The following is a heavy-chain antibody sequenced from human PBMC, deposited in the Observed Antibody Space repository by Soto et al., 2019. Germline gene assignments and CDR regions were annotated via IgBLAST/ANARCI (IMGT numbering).Heavy chain of an antibody. CDR3: ARDVVDY. V-gene: IGHV3-33*01. Sequence: QVQLVESGGGVVQPGRSLRLSCVASGFTFSNYGMHWVRRAPGKGLEWVAVIWYGGTNKYYADSVKGRFTISRDNSKNTLYLQLDSLRVEDTAVYYCARDVVDYWGQGTLVTVSS. J-gene: IGHJ4*02. D-gene: IGHD2-21*01. CDR1: GFTFSNYG. CDR2: IWYGGTNK.